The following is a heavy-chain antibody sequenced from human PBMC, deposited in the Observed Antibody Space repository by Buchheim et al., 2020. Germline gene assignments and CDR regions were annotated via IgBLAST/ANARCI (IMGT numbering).Heavy chain of an antibody. CDR1: GYTFTSYD. CDR2: MNPNSGNT. CDR3: AREEPRYYYDSSGYYYVGCYYYYMDV. D-gene: IGHD3-22*01. V-gene: IGHV1-8*01. J-gene: IGHJ6*03. Sequence: QVQLVQSGAEVKKPGASVKVSCKASGYTFTSYDINWVRQATGQGLEWMGWMNPNSGNTGYAQKFQGRVTMTRNTSISTAYMELSSLRSEDTAVYYCAREEPRYYYDSSGYYYVGCYYYYMDVWGKGTT.